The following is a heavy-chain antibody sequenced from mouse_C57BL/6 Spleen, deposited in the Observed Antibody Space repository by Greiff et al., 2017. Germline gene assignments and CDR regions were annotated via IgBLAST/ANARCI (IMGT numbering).Heavy chain of an antibody. CDR3: AKTLNWDVGYFDV. J-gene: IGHJ1*03. V-gene: IGHV2-4*01. CDR1: GFSVTSYG. D-gene: IGHD4-1*01. Sequence: VQLQESGPGLVQPSQSLSITCTVSGFSVTSYGVHWVRQPPGKGLEWLGVIWSGGSTDYNAAFISRLSISKDNSKSQVFFKMNSLQADDTAIYYCAKTLNWDVGYFDVWGTGTTVTVSS. CDR2: IWSGGST.